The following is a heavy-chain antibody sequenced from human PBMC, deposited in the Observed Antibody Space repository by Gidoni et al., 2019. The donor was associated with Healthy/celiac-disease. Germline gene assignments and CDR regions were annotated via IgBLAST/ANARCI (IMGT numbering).Heavy chain of an antibody. CDR3: AKGQLLNYYYGMDV. V-gene: IGHV3-23*01. CDR1: GFTFSSYA. J-gene: IGHJ6*02. Sequence: EVQLLASGGGLVQPGGSLRLSCAASGFTFSSYAMSWVRQAPGKRLEWVSAISGSGGSTYYADSVKGRFTISRDNSKNTLYLQMNSLRAEDTAVYYCAKGQLLNYYYGMDVWGQGTTVTVSS. CDR2: ISGSGGST. D-gene: IGHD2-2*01.